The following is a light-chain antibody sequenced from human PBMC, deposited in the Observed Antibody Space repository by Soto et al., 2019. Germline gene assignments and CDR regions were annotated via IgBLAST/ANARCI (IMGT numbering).Light chain of an antibody. CDR2: DVS. V-gene: IGLV2-11*01. CDR3: CSYAGSYTSYV. Sequence: QSVLTQPRSVSGSPGQSVTISCTGTSSDVGGYNYVSWYQQHPGKAPKLMIYDVSKRPSGVPVRFSGSKSGNTASLTISGLQAEDEADYYCCSYAGSYTSYVFGTGTKVTVL. CDR1: SSDVGGYNY. J-gene: IGLJ1*01.